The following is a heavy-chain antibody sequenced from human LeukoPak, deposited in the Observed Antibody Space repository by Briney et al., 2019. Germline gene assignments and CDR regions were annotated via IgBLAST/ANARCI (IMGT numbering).Heavy chain of an antibody. D-gene: IGHD5-12*01. Sequence: PGGSLRLSCAASGFTFDDYGMSWVRQAPGKGLEWVSGINWNGGSTGCADSVKGRFTISRDNAKNSLYLQMNSLRAEDTALYYCARNSGYDLNYYYMDVWGKGTTVTVSS. V-gene: IGHV3-20*04. CDR3: ARNSGYDLNYYYMDV. CDR2: INWNGGST. CDR1: GFTFDDYG. J-gene: IGHJ6*03.